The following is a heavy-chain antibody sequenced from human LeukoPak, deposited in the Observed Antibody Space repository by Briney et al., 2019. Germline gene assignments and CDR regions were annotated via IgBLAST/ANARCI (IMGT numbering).Heavy chain of an antibody. Sequence: GGSLRLSCSASGFTVSSSNMNWVRQAPGKGLEWISVIYSGGSTHYADSVKGRFTISRDNSKNTLFLQMNSLRAEDTAVYHCAKEEQQFDYFDYWGQGTLVTVSS. D-gene: IGHD6-6*01. V-gene: IGHV3-53*01. CDR2: IYSGGST. J-gene: IGHJ4*02. CDR1: GFTVSSSN. CDR3: AKEEQQFDYFDY.